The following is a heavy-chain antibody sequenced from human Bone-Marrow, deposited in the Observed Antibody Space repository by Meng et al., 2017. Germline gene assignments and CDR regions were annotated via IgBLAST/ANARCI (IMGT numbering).Heavy chain of an antibody. CDR3: ATGAAAADH. D-gene: IGHD6-13*01. V-gene: IGHV3-15*01. CDR1: GLSFTDAW. CDR2: IKRNSDGGTI. J-gene: IGHJ4*02. Sequence: VQLVESGGGFVKPGGSLRLFCVASGLSFTDAWMGWVRQDPGKGVEWVGRIKRNSDGGTIDYAAPVKGRFTISRDDSKNTLYLQMDSLITEDTAVYFCATGAAAADHWGQETVVTVSS.